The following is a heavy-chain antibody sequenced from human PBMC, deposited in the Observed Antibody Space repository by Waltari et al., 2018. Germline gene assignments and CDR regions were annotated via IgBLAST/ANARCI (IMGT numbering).Heavy chain of an antibody. J-gene: IGHJ2*01. CDR3: ARGARRTTVTTGWWYFDV. Sequence: EVQLVESGGGLVQHGGSLRLSCAASGFMFSLHGMHWVRQVPGKGLVWVSRSNRDGSSISYADSVKGRFTIYKDNAKNTVYLQMNSLRDDDTAIYYCARGARRTTVTTGWWYFDVWGRGTLVTVSS. V-gene: IGHV3-74*01. D-gene: IGHD4-17*01. CDR1: GFMFSLHG. CDR2: SNRDGSSI.